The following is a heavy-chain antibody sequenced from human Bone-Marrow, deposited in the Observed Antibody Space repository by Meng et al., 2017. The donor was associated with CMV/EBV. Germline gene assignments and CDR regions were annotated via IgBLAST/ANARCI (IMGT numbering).Heavy chain of an antibody. CDR2: IKEDGSEK. J-gene: IGHJ4*02. Sequence: GESLKISCAASEFTFSNYWMSWVRQAPGKGLEWVANIKEDGSEKYYVDSVKGRFTISRDNAKNSLYLQMNSLRVEDTAVYYCARVKSSSWFFDYWGQGTLVTVSS. D-gene: IGHD6-13*01. V-gene: IGHV3-7*01. CDR3: ARVKSSSWFFDY. CDR1: EFTFSNYW.